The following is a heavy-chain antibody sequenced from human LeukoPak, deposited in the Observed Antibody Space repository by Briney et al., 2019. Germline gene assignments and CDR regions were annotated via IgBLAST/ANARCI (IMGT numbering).Heavy chain of an antibody. CDR1: GYTFTSYD. J-gene: IGHJ4*02. CDR2: INPNSGGT. D-gene: IGHD1-1*01. CDR3: ARDPDAGGTTFDY. V-gene: IGHV1-2*02. Sequence: ASVKVSCKASGYTFTSYDINWVRQAPGQGLEWMGWINPNSGGTNYAQKFQGRVTMTRDTSISTAYMELSRLRSDDTAVYYCARDPDAGGTTFDYWGQGTLVTVSS.